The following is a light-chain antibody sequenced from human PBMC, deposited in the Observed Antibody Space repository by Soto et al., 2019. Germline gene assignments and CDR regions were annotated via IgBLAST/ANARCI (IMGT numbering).Light chain of an antibody. J-gene: IGKJ2*01. V-gene: IGKV3-15*01. CDR2: DAA. Sequence: EIVMTQSPATLSVSPGERATLSCRASQSVKSNLAWYQHKPGQAPRLLIYDAATRATGIPARFSGSGSGTEFTLTISSLQSEDFAVYYCQQYNNWPPDYTFGQGTKLEIK. CDR1: QSVKSN. CDR3: QQYNNWPPDYT.